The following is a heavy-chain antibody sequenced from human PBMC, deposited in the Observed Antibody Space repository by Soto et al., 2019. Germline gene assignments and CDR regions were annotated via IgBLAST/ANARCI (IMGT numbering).Heavy chain of an antibody. D-gene: IGHD2-15*01. Sequence: VQLVESGGGVVQPGRSLRLSCAASGFTFSSYGMHWARQAPGEGLEWVAVISYDGNRKYYADSVKGRVTISRDFSKNAVDLHMNSVRVEDTAGYFCARKGYGGRGALDYLGKGILVTVSS. CDR3: ARKGYGGRGALDY. V-gene: IGHV3-30*03. J-gene: IGHJ4*02. CDR1: GFTFSSYG. CDR2: ISYDGNRK.